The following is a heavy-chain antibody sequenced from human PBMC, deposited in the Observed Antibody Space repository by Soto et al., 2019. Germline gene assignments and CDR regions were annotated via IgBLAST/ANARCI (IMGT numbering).Heavy chain of an antibody. CDR2: ISFDGNIK. V-gene: IGHV3-30*18. CDR1: GFSFSNFG. J-gene: IGHJ1*01. D-gene: IGHD2-2*01. Sequence: QVQLVESGGGVAQPGTSLRLSCVASGFSFSNFGLHWVRQGPGKGLEWVSVISFDGNIKKYADSVKCRFTISSGSPKNPLFLQMNSLKTEDTAIYYCAKMAHCGGVMTVPAADVTLWGQGTLVTVSA. CDR3: AKMAHCGGVMTVPAADVTL.